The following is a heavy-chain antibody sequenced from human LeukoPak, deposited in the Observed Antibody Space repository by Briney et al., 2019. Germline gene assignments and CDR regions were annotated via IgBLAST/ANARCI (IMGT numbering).Heavy chain of an antibody. Sequence: GGSLRLSCAASGFTFSSYAMSWVRQAPGKGLEWVSAISSSGGSTYYADSVKGRFTISRDNSKNTLYLQMNSLRAEDTAVYYCASTEHFWSGYLMVWGGQGTLVTVSS. V-gene: IGHV3-23*01. CDR2: ISSSGGST. CDR3: ASTEHFWSGYLMVW. CDR1: GFTFSSYA. D-gene: IGHD3-3*02. J-gene: IGHJ4*02.